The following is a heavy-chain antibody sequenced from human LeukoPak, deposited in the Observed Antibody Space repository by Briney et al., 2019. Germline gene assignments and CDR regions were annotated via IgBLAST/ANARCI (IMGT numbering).Heavy chain of an antibody. D-gene: IGHD3-16*02. CDR2: MYYSGST. Sequence: SETLSLTCTVSGGSISNNYWSWVRQPPGKALEWIGYMYYSGSTNYNPSLRSRVTISVDTSKNQFSLKLSSVTAADTAVYYCARVSYYDYVWGTYRRFLYYFDHWGQGTLVTVSP. CDR3: ARVSYYDYVWGTYRRFLYYFDH. J-gene: IGHJ4*02. CDR1: GGSISNNY. V-gene: IGHV4-59*01.